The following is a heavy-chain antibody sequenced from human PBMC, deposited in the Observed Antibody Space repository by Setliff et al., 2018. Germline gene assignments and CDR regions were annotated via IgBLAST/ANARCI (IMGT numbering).Heavy chain of an antibody. D-gene: IGHD2-21*01. J-gene: IGHJ6*03. V-gene: IGHV1-69*05. CDR2: TVPVFGTT. Sequence: SVKVSCKASGGTFSSYGISWVRQDPGQGLEWMGGTVPVFGTTDYAQKFQGRVTIMTDESTSTAYMELSSLTSEDTAVYYCAREGVHTWSSTDYHYYMDVWGRGTTVTVSS. CDR3: AREGVHTWSSTDYHYYMDV. CDR1: GGTFSSYG.